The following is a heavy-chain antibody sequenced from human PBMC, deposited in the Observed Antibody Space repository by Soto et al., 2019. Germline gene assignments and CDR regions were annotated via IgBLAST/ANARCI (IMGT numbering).Heavy chain of an antibody. Sequence: LSLTCIVSNGSISDYYWTWIRQPPGKGLEWIGYIYYSGSTHYSPSLKSRVTISVDTSKNQFSLKLSSVTAADTAVYFCARGILEAAASKPFDIWGQGTMVTVSS. CDR1: NGSISDYY. CDR3: ARGILEAAASKPFDI. V-gene: IGHV4-59*01. CDR2: IYYSGST. D-gene: IGHD6-13*01. J-gene: IGHJ3*02.